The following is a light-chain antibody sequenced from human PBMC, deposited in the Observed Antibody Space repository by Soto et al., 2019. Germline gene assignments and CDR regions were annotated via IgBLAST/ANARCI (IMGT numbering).Light chain of an antibody. CDR2: EDS. CDR1: STDVGSYNL. V-gene: IGLV2-23*01. CDR3: CSYAGSSYV. Sequence: QSALTQPASVSGSPGQSITISCTGTSTDVGSYNLVSWYQQHPGKAPKLMIYEDSKRPSGVSNRFSGSESGNTASLTISGLQAEDEADYYCCSYAGSSYVFGAGTKLTVL. J-gene: IGLJ1*01.